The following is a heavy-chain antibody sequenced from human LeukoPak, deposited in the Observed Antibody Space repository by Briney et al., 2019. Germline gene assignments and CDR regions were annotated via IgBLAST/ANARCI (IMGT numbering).Heavy chain of an antibody. CDR1: GGSMGTSGYY. CDR2: IYYTGST. D-gene: IGHD5-18*01. V-gene: IGHV4-39*01. J-gene: IGHJ4*02. Sequence: SETLSLTCAVSGGSMGTSGYYWGWSRQPPGKGLEWIGSIYYTGSTYYNPSLKSRVTISVDTSKKQFSLKLTSVTAADTAVYYCAKLQGVEDTAIDYWGQGTLVTVSS. CDR3: AKLQGVEDTAIDY.